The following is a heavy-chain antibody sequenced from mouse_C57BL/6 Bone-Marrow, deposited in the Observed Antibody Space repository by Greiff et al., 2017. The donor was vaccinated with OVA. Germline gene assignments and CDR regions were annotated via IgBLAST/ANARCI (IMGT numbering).Heavy chain of an antibody. CDR2: IDPSDSYT. CDR1: GYTFTSYW. D-gene: IGHD3-2*02. V-gene: IGHV1-69*01. J-gene: IGHJ2*01. CDR3: ARGRQLRGDLDY. Sequence: QVQLQQPGAELVMPGASVKLSCKASGYTFTSYWMHWVKQRPGQGLEWIGEIDPSDSYTNYNQKFKGKSTLTVDKSSSTAYMQLSSLTSEDSAVYYCARGRQLRGDLDYWGQGTTLTVSS.